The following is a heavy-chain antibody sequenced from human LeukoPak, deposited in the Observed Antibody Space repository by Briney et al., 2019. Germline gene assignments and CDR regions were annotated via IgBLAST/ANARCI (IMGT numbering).Heavy chain of an antibody. CDR1: GFTFSSYW. V-gene: IGHV3-7*01. CDR3: AAGIRGSYFDY. CDR2: IKRDGSEK. D-gene: IGHD1-14*01. Sequence: PGRSLRLSCAASGFTFSSYWMSWVRQAPGKGLEWVANIKRDGSEKYYVDSVKGRFTISRDNAKNSLYLQMNSLRAEDTAVYYCAAGIRGSYFDYWGQGTLVTVSS. J-gene: IGHJ4*02.